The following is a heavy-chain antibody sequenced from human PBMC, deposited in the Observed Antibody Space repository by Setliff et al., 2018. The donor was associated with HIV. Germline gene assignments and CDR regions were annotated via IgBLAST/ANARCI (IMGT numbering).Heavy chain of an antibody. CDR1: GASITSHY. CDR3: AKGAGFYGDFTFDY. CDR2: IYSTGST. Sequence: SETLSLTCTVSGASITSHYWSWIRQSPGRELEWIGYIYSTGSTNYNPSLQSRVSISMDASKNKFSLKVTSVTSADTAVYYCAKGAGFYGDFTFDYWGQGNLVTVSS. J-gene: IGHJ4*02. V-gene: IGHV4-59*11. D-gene: IGHD4-17*01.